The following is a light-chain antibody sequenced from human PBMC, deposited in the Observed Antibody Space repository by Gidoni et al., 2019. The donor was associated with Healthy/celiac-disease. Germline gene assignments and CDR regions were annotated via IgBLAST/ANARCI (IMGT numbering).Light chain of an antibody. Sequence: EIVMTQSPATLSVSPGERATLSCRASQSVSSNLAWYQQKPGQAPRLLIYGASPRATGIPARFIGSGSGTVFTLTISSLQSEDFAVYYCQQYNNWPLTFGGGTKVEIK. J-gene: IGKJ4*01. V-gene: IGKV3-15*01. CDR3: QQYNNWPLT. CDR1: QSVSSN. CDR2: GAS.